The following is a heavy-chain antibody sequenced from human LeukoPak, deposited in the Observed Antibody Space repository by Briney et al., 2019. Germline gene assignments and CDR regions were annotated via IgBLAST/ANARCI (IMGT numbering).Heavy chain of an antibody. Sequence: PSETLSLTCAVYGGSFSGYYWSWIRQPPGKGLEWIGEINHSGSTNYNPSLKSRVTISVDTSKNQFSLKLSSVTAADTAVYYCAREGYTRKWAYFFDYWGQGALVTVSS. V-gene: IGHV4-34*01. CDR2: INHSGST. CDR3: AREGYTRKWAYFFDY. J-gene: IGHJ4*02. CDR1: GGSFSGYY. D-gene: IGHD5-12*01.